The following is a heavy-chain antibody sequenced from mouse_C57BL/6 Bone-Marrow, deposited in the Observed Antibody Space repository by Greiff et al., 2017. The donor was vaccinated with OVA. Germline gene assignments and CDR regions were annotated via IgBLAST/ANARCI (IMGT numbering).Heavy chain of an antibody. Sequence: QVQLQQPGAELVKPGASVKMSCKASGYTFTSYWITWVKQRPGPGLEWIGDIYPGSGSTNYNEKFKSKATLTVDTSSSTAYMQLSSLTSEDSAVYYCARNYGSSCYYAMDYWGQGTSVTVSS. J-gene: IGHJ4*01. V-gene: IGHV1-55*01. CDR2: IYPGSGST. CDR3: ARNYGSSCYYAMDY. CDR1: GYTFTSYW. D-gene: IGHD1-1*01.